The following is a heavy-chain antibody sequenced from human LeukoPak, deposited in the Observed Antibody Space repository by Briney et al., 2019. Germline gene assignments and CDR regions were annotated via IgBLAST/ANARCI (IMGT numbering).Heavy chain of an antibody. CDR2: IGHAGDT. V-gene: IGHV3-13*01. CDR3: AALGDSIY. CDR1: GFAFSSYD. D-gene: IGHD1-26*01. J-gene: IGHJ4*02. Sequence: GGSLRLSCAASGFAFSSYDMHWVRQVAGKRLEWVSAIGHAGDTYYADSVRGRFTISREDAKNYFFLQMNSLRAGDTAVYFCAALGDSIYWGQGTLVTVSS.